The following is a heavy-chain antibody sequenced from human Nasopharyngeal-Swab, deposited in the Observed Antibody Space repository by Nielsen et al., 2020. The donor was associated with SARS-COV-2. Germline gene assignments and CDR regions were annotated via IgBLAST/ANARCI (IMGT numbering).Heavy chain of an antibody. CDR2: INHSGST. Sequence: SETLSLTCAVYGGSFSGYYWSWIRQPPGKGLEWIGEINHSGSTNYNPSLKSRVTISVDTSKNQFSLKLSSVTAADTAMYYCARKFYYYYYYMDVWGKGTTVTVSS. V-gene: IGHV4-34*01. CDR1: GGSFSGYY. CDR3: ARKFYYYYYYMDV. J-gene: IGHJ6*03.